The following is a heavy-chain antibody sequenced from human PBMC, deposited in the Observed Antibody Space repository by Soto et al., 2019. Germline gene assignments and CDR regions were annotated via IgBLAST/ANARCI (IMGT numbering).Heavy chain of an antibody. V-gene: IGHV3-30*18. Sequence: QVQLVESGGGVVQPGRSLRLSCAASGFTFSSYGMHWVRQAPGKGLEWVAVISYDGSNKFYADSVKGRFTISRDKSKITLYLQMNSLRAEDTALYYCAKAQPDYATVTTAISYWGQGTLVTVSS. CDR3: AKAQPDYATVTTAISY. D-gene: IGHD4-17*01. J-gene: IGHJ4*02. CDR2: ISYDGSNK. CDR1: GFTFSSYG.